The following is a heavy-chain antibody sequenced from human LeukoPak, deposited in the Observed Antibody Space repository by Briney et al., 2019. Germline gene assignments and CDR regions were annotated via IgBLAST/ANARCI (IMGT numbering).Heavy chain of an antibody. Sequence: PGGSLRLSCAASGFRFSDYYMTWVRQAPGKGLEWLSYISSSGTTMYYADSVKGRFTISRDNAKNSVYLQMSSLRAEDTAVYYCARVSFIADGFTGPLRVLRDYYYMDVWGKGSTVTVSS. CDR1: GFRFSDYY. CDR2: ISSSGTTM. CDR3: ARVSFIADGFTGPLRVLRDYYYMDV. J-gene: IGHJ6*03. V-gene: IGHV3-11*04. D-gene: IGHD6-13*01.